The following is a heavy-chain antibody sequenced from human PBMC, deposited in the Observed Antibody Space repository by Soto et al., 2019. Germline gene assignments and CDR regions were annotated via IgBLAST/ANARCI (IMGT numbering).Heavy chain of an antibody. Sequence: PSETLYLTCTVSSGSISSGDYYWSWIRQPPGKSLEWIGYIYYSGSTYYNPSLKSRVTISVDTSKNQFSLKLSSVTAADTAVYFCARALGSDILIENWFDPWGQGTLVTVSS. J-gene: IGHJ5*02. CDR3: ARALGSDILIENWFDP. CDR2: IYYSGST. V-gene: IGHV4-30-4*01. CDR1: SGSISSGDYY. D-gene: IGHD3-9*01.